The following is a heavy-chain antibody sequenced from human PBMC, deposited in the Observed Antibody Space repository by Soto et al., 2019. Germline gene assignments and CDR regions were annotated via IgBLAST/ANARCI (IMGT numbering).Heavy chain of an antibody. J-gene: IGHJ6*02. CDR2: IITILGIA. D-gene: IGHD3-16*01. CDR1: GDTFSSYT. V-gene: IGHV1-69*02. Sequence: QVQLVQSGAEVKKPGSSVKVSCKAAGDTFSSYTISWVRQAPGQGLEWMGRIITILGIANYAQKFQGRVTITGDKSASTAYMELSSLRSEDTDVYYCASWGMSNYYDGMDVWGQGPTATVS. CDR3: ASWGMSNYYDGMDV.